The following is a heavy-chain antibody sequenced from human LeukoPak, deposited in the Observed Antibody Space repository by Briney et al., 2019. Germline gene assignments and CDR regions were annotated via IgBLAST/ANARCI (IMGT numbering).Heavy chain of an antibody. V-gene: IGHV1-2*02. D-gene: IGHD1-1*01. Sequence: GASVTVSCQTSGYTFTVHYMNWVRQAPGQGREWMRRINPNSGVANYAQKFQGRITVTRDTSINTAYMELSSLRSDDTAVYYCARLDRNYYYLDVWGQGTTVTVSS. CDR1: GYTFTVHY. J-gene: IGHJ6*03. CDR3: ARLDRNYYYLDV. CDR2: INPNSGVA.